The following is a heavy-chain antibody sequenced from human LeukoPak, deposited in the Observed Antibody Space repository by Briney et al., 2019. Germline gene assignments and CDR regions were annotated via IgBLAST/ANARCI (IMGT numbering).Heavy chain of an antibody. CDR1: GFTFSSYW. J-gene: IGHJ6*02. CDR3: ARDRQYGMDV. Sequence: PGGSLRLSCAASGFTFSSYWMHWVRQAPGKGLVWVSRINTDGSTTNYADSVKGRFTISRDNAKNTLYLLMNSLRGEDTAVYYCARDRQYGMDVWGQGTTVTVSS. CDR2: INTDGSTT. V-gene: IGHV3-74*01.